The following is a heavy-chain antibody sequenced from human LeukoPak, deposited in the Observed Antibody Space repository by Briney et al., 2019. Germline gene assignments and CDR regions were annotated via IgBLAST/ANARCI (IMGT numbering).Heavy chain of an antibody. Sequence: SETLSLTCTGSGGSISSYYWSWIRQPPGKGLEWIGYIHYSGTTNYNPSLKSRVTISVDTSKNQFSLKLSSVTAADTAVYYCARDTGYRKLWFGELLNGWGQGTLVTVSS. CDR2: IHYSGTT. V-gene: IGHV4-59*12. D-gene: IGHD3-10*01. CDR3: ARDTGYRKLWFGELLNG. J-gene: IGHJ4*02. CDR1: GGSISSYY.